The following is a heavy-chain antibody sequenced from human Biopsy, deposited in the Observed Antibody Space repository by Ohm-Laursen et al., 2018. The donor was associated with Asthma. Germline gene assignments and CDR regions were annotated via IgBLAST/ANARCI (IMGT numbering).Heavy chain of an antibody. CDR2: ISVYNGNT. J-gene: IGHJ6*02. Sequence: SSVKVSCKTSGYTFNSAGITWVRQAPGQGLEWMGWISVYNGNTKVAQKLQDRVTTITDTSTSTAYMELRGLRSDDTAVYFCARAVDYSHYYGIDVWGQGTTVTVS. V-gene: IGHV1-18*01. D-gene: IGHD3-10*01. CDR1: GYTFNSAG. CDR3: ARAVDYSHYYGIDV.